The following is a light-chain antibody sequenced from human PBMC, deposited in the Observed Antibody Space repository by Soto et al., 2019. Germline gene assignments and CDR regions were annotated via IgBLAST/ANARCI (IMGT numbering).Light chain of an antibody. CDR2: GNG. CDR1: SSNIGAGSD. Sequence: QSVLTQPPSVSGAPGQSVMISCTGSSSNIGAGSDVHWYQQIPGTAPKLLMYGNGNRPSGVPDRFSGSKSGTSASLAITGLQADDEADYYWQSYDSSLRGVVFGGGTKLTVL. CDR3: QSYDSSLRGVV. J-gene: IGLJ2*01. V-gene: IGLV1-40*01.